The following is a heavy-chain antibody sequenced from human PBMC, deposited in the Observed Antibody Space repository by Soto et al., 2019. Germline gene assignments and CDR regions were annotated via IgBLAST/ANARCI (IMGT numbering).Heavy chain of an antibody. D-gene: IGHD3-9*01. CDR2: ISYDGSNK. J-gene: IGHJ3*02. CDR3: AKGSLYDILI. CDR1: GFTFSSYG. V-gene: IGHV3-30*18. Sequence: GGSLRLSCAASGFTFSSYGMHWVRQAPGKGLEWVAVISYDGSNKYYADSVKGRFTISRDNSKNTLYLQMNSLRAEDTAVYYCAKGSLYDILIRGQGTMVTVSS.